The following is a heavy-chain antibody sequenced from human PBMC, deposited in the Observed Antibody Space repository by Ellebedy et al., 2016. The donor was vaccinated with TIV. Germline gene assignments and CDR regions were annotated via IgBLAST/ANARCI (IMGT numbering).Heavy chain of an antibody. Sequence: GGSLRLSXPASGFTFSSYSMNWVRQAPGKGLEWVSSISSSSSYIYYADSVKGRFTISRDNAKNSLYLQMNSLRAEDTAVYYCARYRIAAAGTLRYFDYWGQGTLVTVSS. CDR3: ARYRIAAAGTLRYFDY. CDR2: ISSSSSYI. CDR1: GFTFSSYS. D-gene: IGHD6-13*01. V-gene: IGHV3-21*01. J-gene: IGHJ4*02.